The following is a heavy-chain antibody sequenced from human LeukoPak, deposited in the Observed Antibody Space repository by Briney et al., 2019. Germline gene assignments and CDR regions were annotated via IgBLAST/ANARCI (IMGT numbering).Heavy chain of an antibody. V-gene: IGHV1-69*13. D-gene: IGHD6-13*01. J-gene: IGHJ5*02. CDR1: GGTFSSYA. CDR3: ARDRGYSSTPDWFDP. CDR2: IIPIFGTA. Sequence: ASVKVSCKASGGTFSSYAISWVRQAPGQGLEWMGGIIPIFGTANYAQKFQGRVTITADESTSTAYMELSSLRSEDTAVYYCARDRGYSSTPDWFDPWGQGTLVTVSS.